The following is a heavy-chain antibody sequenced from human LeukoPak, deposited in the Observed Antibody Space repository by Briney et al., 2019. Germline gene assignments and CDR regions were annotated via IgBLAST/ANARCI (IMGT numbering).Heavy chain of an antibody. CDR3: AMASSTSSGWFAS. CDR2: ISGSGAST. D-gene: IGHD2-2*01. CDR1: RFTFSSYC. Sequence: GGCLRLSCAASRFTFSSYCMRWVSQAPGKGREWVSTISGSGASTYYAAYVTGRFTISRDNSRNTLYLQMNSLRAEDMAVYYCAMASSTSSGWFASWGQGTPVTVSS. J-gene: IGHJ5*01. V-gene: IGHV3-23*01.